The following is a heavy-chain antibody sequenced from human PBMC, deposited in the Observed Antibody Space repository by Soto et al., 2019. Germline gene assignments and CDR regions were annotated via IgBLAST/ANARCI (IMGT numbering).Heavy chain of an antibody. CDR1: GFTFSSYA. CDR3: AREFYY. Sequence: LRLSCAASGFTFSSYAMHWVRQAPGKGLEWVAVISYDGSNKYYADSVKGRFTISRDNSKNTLYLQMNSLRAEDTAVYYCAREFYYCGQGTLVTVSA. V-gene: IGHV3-30-3*01. J-gene: IGHJ4*02. CDR2: ISYDGSNK.